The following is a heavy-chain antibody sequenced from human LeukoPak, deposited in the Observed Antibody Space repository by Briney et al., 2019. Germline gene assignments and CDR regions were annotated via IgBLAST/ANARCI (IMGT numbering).Heavy chain of an antibody. V-gene: IGHV1-18*01. D-gene: IGHD4-17*01. CDR3: VRDENYGIYINFDF. CDR1: GYTFTNYG. J-gene: IGHJ4*02. CDR2: ISVYNGNT. Sequence: ASVKVSCKASGYTFTNYGITWVRQAPGQGLEWMGWISVYNGNTYYAQKLQGRVSMTTDTSTSTASMELRSLTSDDTAVYYCVRDENYGIYINFDFWGQGTVVTVSS.